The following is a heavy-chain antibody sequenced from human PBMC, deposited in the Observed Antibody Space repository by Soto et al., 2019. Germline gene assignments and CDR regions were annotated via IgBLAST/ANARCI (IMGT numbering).Heavy chain of an antibody. J-gene: IGHJ4*02. CDR2: MNPNSGNT. V-gene: IGHV1-8*01. CDR3: ARGRYSTSYDY. Sequence: ASVKVSCKASGYTFTSYDINWVRQATGQGLEWMGWMNPNSGNTGYAQQFQGRVTMTRNTSINTAYMEVSSLKSEDTAVYYCARGRYSTSYDYWGPGTLVTVSS. D-gene: IGHD2-2*01. CDR1: GYTFTSYD.